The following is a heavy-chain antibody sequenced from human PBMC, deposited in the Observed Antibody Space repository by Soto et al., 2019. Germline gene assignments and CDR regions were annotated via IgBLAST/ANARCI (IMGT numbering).Heavy chain of an antibody. V-gene: IGHV3-33*01. CDR2: VWSDGSTK. Sequence: GGSLRLSCAASGFTFSDFVMHWVRQSPGKGLEWVTVVWSDGSTKYYADSVKGRFSISRDNYENKLYLQMNSLRAEDTAVYYFARDPPRCSGGSCYSGVFDYWGQGTLVTVSS. CDR3: ARDPPRCSGGSCYSGVFDY. CDR1: GFTFSDFV. D-gene: IGHD2-15*01. J-gene: IGHJ4*02.